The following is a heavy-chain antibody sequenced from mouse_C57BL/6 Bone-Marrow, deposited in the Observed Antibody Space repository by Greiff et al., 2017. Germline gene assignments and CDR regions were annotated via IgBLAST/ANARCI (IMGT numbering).Heavy chain of an antibody. V-gene: IGHV1-19*01. CDR1: GYTFTDYY. Sequence: VQLQQSGPVLVKPGASVKMSCKASGYTFTDYYMNWVKQSHGKSLEWIGVINPYNGGTSYNQKFKGKATLTVDKSSSTAYMELNSLTSEDSAVYYCARSNYSNYRTWLAYWGQGTLVTVSA. D-gene: IGHD2-5*01. CDR2: INPYNGGT. CDR3: ARSNYSNYRTWLAY. J-gene: IGHJ3*01.